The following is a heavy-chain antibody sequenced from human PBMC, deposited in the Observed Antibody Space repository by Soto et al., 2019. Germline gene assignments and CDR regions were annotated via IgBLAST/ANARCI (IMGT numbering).Heavy chain of an antibody. V-gene: IGHV4-30-4*01. J-gene: IGHJ6*02. CDR2: IYYSGST. D-gene: IGHD2-2*01. CDR1: GGSISSGDYY. Sequence: PSETLSLTCTVSGGSISSGDYYWRWIRQPPGKGLEWIGYIYYSGSTYYNPSLKSRVTISVDTSKNQFSLKLSSVTAADTAVYYCARLYCSSTRPRENYYYGMDVWGQGTTVTVSS. CDR3: ARLYCSSTRPRENYYYGMDV.